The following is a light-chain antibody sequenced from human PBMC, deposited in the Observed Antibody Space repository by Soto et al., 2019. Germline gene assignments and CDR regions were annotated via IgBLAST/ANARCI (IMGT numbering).Light chain of an antibody. CDR3: QSYDSGLSGSGV. V-gene: IGLV1-40*01. J-gene: IGLJ2*01. CDR1: SSNIGAGYD. CDR2: GNS. Sequence: QSVLTQPPSVSGAPGQRVTISCTGSSSNIGAGYDVHWYRQLPGTAPKLLIYGNSNRPSGVPDRLSGSKSGTSASLAITGLQAEDEADYYCQSYDSGLSGSGVFGGGTKLTVL.